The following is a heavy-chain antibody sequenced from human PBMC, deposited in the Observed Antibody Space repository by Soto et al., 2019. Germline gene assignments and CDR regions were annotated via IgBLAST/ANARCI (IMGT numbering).Heavy chain of an antibody. CDR3: AKDYNLEGYDILTGYFAYYYYGMDV. V-gene: IGHV3-23*01. CDR1: GFTFSSYA. Sequence: GGSLRLSCAASGFTFSSYAMSWVRQAPGKGLEWVSAISGSGGSTYYADSVKGRFTISRDNSKNTLYLQMNSLRAEDTAVYYCAKDYNLEGYDILTGYFAYYYYGMDVWGQGTTVTVSS. D-gene: IGHD3-9*01. J-gene: IGHJ6*02. CDR2: ISGSGGST.